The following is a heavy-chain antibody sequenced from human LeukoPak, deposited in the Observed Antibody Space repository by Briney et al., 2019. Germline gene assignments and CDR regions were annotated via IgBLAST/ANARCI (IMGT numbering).Heavy chain of an antibody. CDR2: MWHDATYA. CDR1: GFTFSSYA. D-gene: IGHD2-2*01. CDR3: ARAEYCTSTSCGRLDY. V-gene: IGHV3-33*08. Sequence: GGSLRLSCAASGFTFSSYAVSWVRQAPGQGLEWVALMWHDATYASYGDSVKGRFIISRDNSKNTLHLQMSSLRVDDTAVYYCARAEYCTSTSCGRLDYWGQGTLVTVSS. J-gene: IGHJ4*02.